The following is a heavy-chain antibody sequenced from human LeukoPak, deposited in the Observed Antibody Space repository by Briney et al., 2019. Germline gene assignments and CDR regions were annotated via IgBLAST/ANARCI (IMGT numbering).Heavy chain of an antibody. V-gene: IGHV1-18*01. CDR2: ISAYNGNT. D-gene: IGHD2-21*02. CDR3: ARVVLDCGGDCYTYYFDY. Sequence: GASVKVSCEASGYTFTSYGISWVRQAPGQGLEWMGWISAYNGNTNYAQKLQGRVTMTTDTSTSTAYMELRSLRSDDTAVYYCARVVLDCGGDCYTYYFDYWGQGTLVTVSS. J-gene: IGHJ4*02. CDR1: GYTFTSYG.